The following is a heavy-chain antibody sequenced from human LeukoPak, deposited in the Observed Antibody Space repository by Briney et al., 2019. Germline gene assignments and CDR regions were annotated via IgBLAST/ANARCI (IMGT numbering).Heavy chain of an antibody. D-gene: IGHD6-19*01. V-gene: IGHV3-33*06. CDR2: IWYDGSNK. J-gene: IGHJ4*02. CDR3: AKDKQWLVRVYFDY. CDR1: GFTFSSYG. Sequence: GGSLRLSCAASGFTFSSYGMHWVRQAPGKGLEWVAVIWYDGSNKYYADSVKGRFTISRDNSKNTLYLQMNSLRAEDTAVYYCAKDKQWLVRVYFDYWGQGTLVTVSS.